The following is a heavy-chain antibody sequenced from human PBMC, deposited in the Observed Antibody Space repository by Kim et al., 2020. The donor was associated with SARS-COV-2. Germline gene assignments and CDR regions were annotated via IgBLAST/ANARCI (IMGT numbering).Heavy chain of an antibody. CDR2: I. CDR3: VREPAS. J-gene: IGHJ5*02. V-gene: IGHV3-11*01. Sequence: ITYATSVNGRFTISRDHAKKSLSLQMNSLPPEDTAVYYCVREPASWGQGTLVTVSS.